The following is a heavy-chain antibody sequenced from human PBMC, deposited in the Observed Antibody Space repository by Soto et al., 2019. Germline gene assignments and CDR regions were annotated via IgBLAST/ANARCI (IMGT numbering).Heavy chain of an antibody. CDR2: INPSGGST. D-gene: IGHD6-6*01. CDR1: GYTFTSYY. Sequence: ASVKVSCKASGYTFTSYYMHWVRQAPGQGLEWMGIINPSGGSTSYAQKFQGRVTMTRDTSTSTVYMELSSLRSEDTAVYYCARLGYFYSSSPPVGEVYAPENYYYGTDVWG. V-gene: IGHV1-46*01. J-gene: IGHJ6*02. CDR3: ARLGYFYSSSPPVGEVYAPENYYYGTDV.